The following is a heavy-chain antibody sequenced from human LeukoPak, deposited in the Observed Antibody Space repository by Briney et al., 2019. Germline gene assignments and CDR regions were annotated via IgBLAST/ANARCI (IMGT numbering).Heavy chain of an antibody. J-gene: IGHJ4*02. CDR3: ARDKEGGYSYALQY. D-gene: IGHD5-18*01. CDR1: GYTLTELS. CDR2: FDPEDGET. V-gene: IGHV1-24*01. Sequence: ASVKVSCKVSGYTLTELSMHWVRQAPGKGLEWMGGFDPEDGETIYAQKFQGRVTMTEDTSTDTAYMELSSLRSEDTAVYYCARDKEGGYSYALQYWGQGTLVTVSS.